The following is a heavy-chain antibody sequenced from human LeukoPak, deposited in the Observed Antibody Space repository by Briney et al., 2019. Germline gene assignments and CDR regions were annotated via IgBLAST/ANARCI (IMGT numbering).Heavy chain of an antibody. CDR3: TRYNNDHFDY. CDR1: GGSISSYY. D-gene: IGHD1-14*01. CDR2: IAYDGSRA. Sequence: LSLTCTVSGGSISSYYWSWIRQPPGKGLEWVAVIAYDGSRAFYADSVKGRFTISRDNSKNTMSVQMDDLRAEDTAVYYCTRYNNDHFDYWGQGTLVTVSS. J-gene: IGHJ4*02. V-gene: IGHV3-33*08.